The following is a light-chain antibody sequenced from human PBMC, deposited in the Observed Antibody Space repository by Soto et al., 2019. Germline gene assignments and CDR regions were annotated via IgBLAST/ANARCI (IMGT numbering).Light chain of an antibody. CDR1: QGINSW. J-gene: IGKJ4*01. CDR3: PHVNSFHRT. Sequence: DIQMTQSPPSVSASVGDRVTITCRASQGINSWLAWYQQQPGKAPQLLIYAASSLQSGVPSRFINTRCGKGFTVTIIILQPEDFGTDYCPHVNSFHRTLGGGTKVDIK. CDR2: AAS. V-gene: IGKV1-12*01.